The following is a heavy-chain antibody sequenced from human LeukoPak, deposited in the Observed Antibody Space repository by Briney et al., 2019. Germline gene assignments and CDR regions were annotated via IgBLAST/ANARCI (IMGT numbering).Heavy chain of an antibody. Sequence: GGSLRLSCAASGFTFSSYSMNWVRQAPGKGLEWVSYISSSGSTIYYADSVKGRFTISRDNAKNPLYLQMNSLRAEDTAVYYCAELGITMIGGVWGKGTTVTVSS. CDR2: ISSSGSTI. CDR3: AELGITMIGGV. J-gene: IGHJ6*04. V-gene: IGHV3-48*04. D-gene: IGHD3-10*02. CDR1: GFTFSSYS.